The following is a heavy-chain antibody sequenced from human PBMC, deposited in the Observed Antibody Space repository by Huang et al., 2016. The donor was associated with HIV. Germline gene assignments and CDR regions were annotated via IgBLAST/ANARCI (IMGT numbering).Heavy chain of an antibody. CDR2: MYYRGNT. CDR1: GGSISSSSYY. CDR3: ARHGRVAGHYYNNMDV. V-gene: IGHV4-39*01. J-gene: IGHJ6*02. D-gene: IGHD6-19*01. Sequence: LQLQESGPGLVKSSETLSLICTVSGGSISSSSYYGGWIRPPPGKGPEWIGGMYYRGNTNYNPPLKSRVTISVDTSKNQFSLKVNSVTAADTAVYYCARHGRVAGHYYNNMDVWGRGTTVTVSS.